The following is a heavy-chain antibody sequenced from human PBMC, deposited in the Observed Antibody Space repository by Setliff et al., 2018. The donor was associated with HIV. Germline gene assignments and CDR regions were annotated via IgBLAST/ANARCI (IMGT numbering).Heavy chain of an antibody. D-gene: IGHD3-10*01. CDR1: GGSFSAYY. CDR3: ARGDGDTMVRGVIIPNWFDP. Sequence: KPSETLSLTCAVYGGSFSAYYWSWIRQPPGKGLEWIGEINHSGSTNYNSSLKSRVTMSVDTSKNQFSLKLSSVTAADTAVYYCARGDGDTMVRGVIIPNWFDPWGQGTLVTVSS. CDR2: INHSGST. V-gene: IGHV4-34*01. J-gene: IGHJ5*02.